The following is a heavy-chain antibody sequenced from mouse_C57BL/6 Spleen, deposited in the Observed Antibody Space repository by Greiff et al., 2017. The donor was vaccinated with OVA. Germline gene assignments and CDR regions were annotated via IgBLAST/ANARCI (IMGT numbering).Heavy chain of an antibody. J-gene: IGHJ2*01. D-gene: IGHD2-4*01. Sequence: VQLQQPGAELVKPGASVKMSCKASGYTFTSYWITWVKQRPGQGLEWIGDIYPGSGGTNYNAKFKSKATLTVDTSSSTAYMQLSSLTYEDSAVYYCARNDYDGDYFDYWGQGTTLTVSS. CDR2: IYPGSGGT. CDR1: GYTFTSYW. CDR3: ARNDYDGDYFDY. V-gene: IGHV1-55*01.